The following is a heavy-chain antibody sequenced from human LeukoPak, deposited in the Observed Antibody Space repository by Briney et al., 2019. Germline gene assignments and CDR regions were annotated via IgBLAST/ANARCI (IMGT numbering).Heavy chain of an antibody. D-gene: IGHD3-16*01. J-gene: IGHJ6*03. CDR3: ARDWGRTNRRYYMDV. V-gene: IGHV4-61*08. CDR1: GGSISSGGFY. Sequence: PSETLSLTCAVSGGSISSGGFYWSWMRPPPGKGLEWIGYIYYSGSNYYNPSLKSRVTISVDTSKNQFSLKLSSVTAADTAVYYWARDWGRTNRRYYMDVWGKGTTVTISS. CDR2: IYYSGSN.